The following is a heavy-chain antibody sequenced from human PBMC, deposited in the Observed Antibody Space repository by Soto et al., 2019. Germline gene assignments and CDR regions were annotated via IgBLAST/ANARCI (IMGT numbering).Heavy chain of an antibody. Sequence: QVQLVQSGGGVVQPGRSLRLSCAASGFTFRNYGMFWVRQAPGKGLEWVAAISSDGSDKFYRDSVKGRFAVFRDISENTLYLQMNSLRPEDTAVYYCAKGSYPGIYSDFDFWGQGSLVTVSS. V-gene: IGHV3-30*18. CDR3: AKGSYPGIYSDFDF. CDR2: ISSDGSDK. CDR1: GFTFRNYG. J-gene: IGHJ4*02. D-gene: IGHD5-12*01.